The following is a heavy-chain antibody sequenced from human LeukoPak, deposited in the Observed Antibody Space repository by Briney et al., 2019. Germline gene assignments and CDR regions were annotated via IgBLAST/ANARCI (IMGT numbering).Heavy chain of an antibody. Sequence: GASVKVSCKASGGTFSSYAISWVRQAPGQGLEWMGGIIPIFGTANYAQKFQGRVTITTDESTSTAYMELSSLRSEDTAVYYCARLLRFLEWPHAFDIWGQGTMVTVSS. CDR2: IIPIFGTA. J-gene: IGHJ3*02. CDR1: GGTFSSYA. V-gene: IGHV1-69*05. CDR3: ARLLRFLEWPHAFDI. D-gene: IGHD3-3*01.